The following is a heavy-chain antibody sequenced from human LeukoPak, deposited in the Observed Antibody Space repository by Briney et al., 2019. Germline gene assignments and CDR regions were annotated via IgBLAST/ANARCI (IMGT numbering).Heavy chain of an antibody. CDR1: GYTFTSYD. CDR3: ARGITILDYYMDV. Sequence: ASVKVSCKASGYTFTSYDINWVRQAPGQGLEWMGWMNPNSGNTGYAQKFQGRVTMTRDTSISTAYMELSRLRSDDTAVYYCARGITILDYYMDVWGKGTTVTVSS. CDR2: MNPNSGNT. V-gene: IGHV1-8*02. D-gene: IGHD3-3*01. J-gene: IGHJ6*03.